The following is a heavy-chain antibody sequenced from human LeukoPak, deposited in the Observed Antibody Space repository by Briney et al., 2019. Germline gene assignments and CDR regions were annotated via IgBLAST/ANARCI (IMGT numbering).Heavy chain of an antibody. V-gene: IGHV3-23*01. D-gene: IGHD3-10*01. CDR3: VRKAYYYMDV. Sequence: GQSLRLSCAASGVTLGRYAVNWARQALGRGLEWVSYISPSGDASVYAESVKGRFTISRDNSKNMVYLHLDSLRAEDTAKYYCVRKAYYYMDVWGNGTTVTVSS. CDR2: ISPSGDAS. CDR1: GVTLGRYA. J-gene: IGHJ6*04.